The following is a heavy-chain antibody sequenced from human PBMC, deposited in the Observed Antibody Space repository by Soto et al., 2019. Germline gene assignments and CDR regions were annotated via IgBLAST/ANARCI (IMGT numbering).Heavy chain of an antibody. CDR3: ARDVPIISGTSRYGMDV. Sequence: ASVKVCCKASGYTFTSYGISWVRQAPGQGLEWMGWISAYNGNTNSAQRLQGRVTMTTDTSTSTAYMELRSLRSDDTALYYCARDVPIISGTSRYGMDVWGQGTTVTVSS. CDR1: GYTFTSYG. J-gene: IGHJ6*02. D-gene: IGHD1-20*01. V-gene: IGHV1-18*01. CDR2: ISAYNGNT.